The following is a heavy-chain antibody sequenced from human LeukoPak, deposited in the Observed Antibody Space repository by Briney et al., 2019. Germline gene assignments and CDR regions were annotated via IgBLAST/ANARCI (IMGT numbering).Heavy chain of an antibody. CDR3: ARVRSSGVHDY. CDR1: GASISSGGYY. CDR2: SHYSGTT. Sequence: SETLSLTCTVSGASISSGGYYWSWIRQQPGKGLEWIGYSHYSGTTYYNTSLKSRVAISVDTSKNQFSLKLSSVTAADTAVYYCARVRSSGVHDYWGQGTLVTVSS. J-gene: IGHJ4*02. V-gene: IGHV4-31*03. D-gene: IGHD3-10*01.